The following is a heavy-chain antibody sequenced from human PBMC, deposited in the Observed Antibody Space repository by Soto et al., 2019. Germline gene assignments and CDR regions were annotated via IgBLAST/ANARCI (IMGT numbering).Heavy chain of an antibody. V-gene: IGHV3-23*01. CDR2: ISGSGGST. CDR3: AKGSGSYWRYYYYGIDA. J-gene: IGHJ6*02. D-gene: IGHD1-26*01. Sequence: GSLRLSCAASGFTFSSYAMSWVRQAPGKGLEWVSAISGSGGSTYYADSVKGRFTISRDNSKNTLYLQMNSLRAEDTAVYYCAKGSGSYWRYYYYGIDAWGQGTTVTVSS. CDR1: GFTFSSYA.